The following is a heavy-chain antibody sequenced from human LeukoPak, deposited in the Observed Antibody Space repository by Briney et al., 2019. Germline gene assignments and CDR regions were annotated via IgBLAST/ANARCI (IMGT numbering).Heavy chain of an antibody. CDR3: AKDFSSSWYSFSWFDP. CDR2: ISGSGGST. CDR1: GFTFSSYA. J-gene: IGHJ5*02. V-gene: IGHV3-23*01. D-gene: IGHD6-13*01. Sequence: GGSLRLSCAASGFTFSSYAMSWVRQAPGKGLEWVSAISGSGGSTYYADSVKGRFTISRDNSKNTLYLQMNSLRAEDTAVYYCAKDFSSSWYSFSWFDPWGQGTLVTVSS.